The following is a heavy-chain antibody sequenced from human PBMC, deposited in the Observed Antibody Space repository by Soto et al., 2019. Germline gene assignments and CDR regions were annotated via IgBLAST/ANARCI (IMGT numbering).Heavy chain of an antibody. CDR3: AREGEMPYYYYGLDD. Sequence: QVQLVQSGAEVRKPGDSVKVSCKASGYTFTTYGMSWVRQAPGQGLEWMGWISGYNGHTEYAQKFQDRVTMTTDTSTSTVYIDLRSLSSDDTAVYYCAREGEMPYYYYGLDDWGQGTKVTVSS. D-gene: IGHD3-16*01. CDR2: ISGYNGHT. V-gene: IGHV1-18*01. CDR1: GYTFTTYG. J-gene: IGHJ6*02.